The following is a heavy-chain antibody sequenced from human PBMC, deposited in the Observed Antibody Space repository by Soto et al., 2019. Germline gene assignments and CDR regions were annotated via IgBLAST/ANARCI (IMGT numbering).Heavy chain of an antibody. J-gene: IGHJ5*02. CDR2: IYWDDDK. CDR3: AHGDGSLGRDWFDP. D-gene: IGHD3-10*01. Sequence: GSGPTLVNPTQTLTLTCSFSGFSLTTRGMAVGWIRQPPGKALEWLALIYWDDDKRYRPSLKSRLTITKDASKNQVVLTLTNVDPVDTATYYCAHGDGSLGRDWFDPWGQGTLVTVSS. V-gene: IGHV2-5*02. CDR1: GFSLTTRGMA.